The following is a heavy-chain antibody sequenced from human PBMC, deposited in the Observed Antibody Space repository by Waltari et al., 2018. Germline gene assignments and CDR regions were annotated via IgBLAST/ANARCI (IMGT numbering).Heavy chain of an antibody. J-gene: IGHJ6*03. D-gene: IGHD3-10*01. V-gene: IGHV4-31*03. CDR3: ARGSMVRGVIGWRYYYYMDV. CDR1: GGSISSGGYY. Sequence: QVQLQESGPGLVKPSQTLSLTCTVSGGSISSGGYYWSWIRQPHGKGMEWIGYIYYSVSTYYNPSLKSRVTISVDTSKNQFSLKLSSVTAADTAVYYCARGSMVRGVIGWRYYYYMDVWGKWTTVTVSS. CDR2: IYYSVST.